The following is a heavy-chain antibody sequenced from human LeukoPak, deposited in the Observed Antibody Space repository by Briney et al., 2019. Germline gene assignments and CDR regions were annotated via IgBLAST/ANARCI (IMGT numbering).Heavy chain of an antibody. CDR3: ARNRDYYDNSGYYLFDS. V-gene: IGHV1-69*04. CDR1: GDTFSSYA. J-gene: IGHJ4*02. Sequence: SVKVSCEASGDTFSSYAVSWVRQAPGQGLEWMGRIIPILGITNYAQKFQGRVTITADKSTSTAYMELSSLRSEDTAVYYCARNRDYYDNSGYYLFDSWGQGTLVTVSS. CDR2: IIPILGIT. D-gene: IGHD3-22*01.